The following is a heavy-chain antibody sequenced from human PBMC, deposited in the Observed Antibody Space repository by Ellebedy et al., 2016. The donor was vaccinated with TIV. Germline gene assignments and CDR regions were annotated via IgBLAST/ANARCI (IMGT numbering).Heavy chain of an antibody. J-gene: IGHJ4*02. Sequence: SETLSLXCTVSARSITNFFWPCIRQPPGQGLECIGYIYYSGSTNYHPSLKSRVTISVDMSKNQLSLKLRSVTAADTAVYYCARWNEGCDYWGQGTLVTVSS. CDR3: ARWNEGCDY. CDR1: ARSITNFF. CDR2: IYYSGST. V-gene: IGHV4-59*12. D-gene: IGHD1-1*01.